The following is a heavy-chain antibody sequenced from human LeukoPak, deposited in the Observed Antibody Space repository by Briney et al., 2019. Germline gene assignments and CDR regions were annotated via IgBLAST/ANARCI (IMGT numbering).Heavy chain of an antibody. CDR1: GFTFSSYA. J-gene: IGHJ4*02. CDR2: ISNDGSNK. CDR3: ARVRRDGYKGYFDY. V-gene: IGHV3-30*04. D-gene: IGHD5-24*01. Sequence: PGRSLRLSCAASGFTFSSYAMHWVRQAPGKGLEWVAVISNDGSNKYYADSVKGRFTISRDNSKNTLYLQMNSLRAEDTAVYYCARVRRDGYKGYFDYWGQGTLVTVSS.